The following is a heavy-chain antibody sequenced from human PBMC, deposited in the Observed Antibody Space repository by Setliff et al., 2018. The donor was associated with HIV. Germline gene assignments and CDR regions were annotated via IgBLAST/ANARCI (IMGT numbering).Heavy chain of an antibody. Sequence: LSLTCSVSGGSVSSVNYYWSWIRQPPGKGLEWISYISSSDNTMYYADSVKGRFTISRDNAKNSLYLQMNNLRVEDTALYYCARGGDLDVWGKGTTVTVSS. CDR1: GGSVSSVNYY. CDR2: ISSSDNTM. V-gene: IGHV3-11*04. D-gene: IGHD3-16*01. CDR3: ARGGDLDV. J-gene: IGHJ6*04.